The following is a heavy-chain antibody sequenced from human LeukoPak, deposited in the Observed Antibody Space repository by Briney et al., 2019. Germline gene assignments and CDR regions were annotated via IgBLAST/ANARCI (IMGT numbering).Heavy chain of an antibody. CDR2: INPNSGGT. CDR1: GYTFTGYY. CDR3: ARGSPAVAYYYDSSSDY. Sequence: ASVKVSCKASGYTFTGYYMHWVRQAPGQGLEWMGWINPNSGGTNYAQKFQGRVTMTRDTSISTAYMELSRLRSDDTAAYYCARGSPAVAYYYDSSSDYWGQGTLVTVSS. V-gene: IGHV1-2*02. J-gene: IGHJ4*02. D-gene: IGHD3-22*01.